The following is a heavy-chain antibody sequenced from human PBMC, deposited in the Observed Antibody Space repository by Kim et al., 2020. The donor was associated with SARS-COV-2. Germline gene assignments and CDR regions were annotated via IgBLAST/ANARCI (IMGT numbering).Heavy chain of an antibody. D-gene: IGHD5-18*01. V-gene: IGHV3-7*01. CDR3: ASLDTTLVDNDF. J-gene: IGHJ4*02. Sequence: YVDSVKGRFTISRDNAKNTLYRQMNSLRAEDTAVYYCASLDTTLVDNDFWGQGTLVTVSS.